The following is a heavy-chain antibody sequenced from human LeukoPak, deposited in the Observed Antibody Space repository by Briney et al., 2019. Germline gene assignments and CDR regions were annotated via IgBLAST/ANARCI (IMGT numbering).Heavy chain of an antibody. Sequence: TGGSLRLSCAASGFTFSTYNMNWVRQAPGKGLEWVSSISGSSSYIYYADSVKGRFTISRDNAKNSLYLQMNSLRAEDTAVYYCARDSYDILTGDDAFDIWGQGTMVTVSS. CDR1: GFTFSTYN. V-gene: IGHV3-21*01. J-gene: IGHJ3*02. CDR2: ISGSSSYI. D-gene: IGHD3-9*01. CDR3: ARDSYDILTGDDAFDI.